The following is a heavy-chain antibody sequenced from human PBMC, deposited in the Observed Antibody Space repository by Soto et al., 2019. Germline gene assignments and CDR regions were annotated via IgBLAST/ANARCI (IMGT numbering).Heavy chain of an antibody. CDR2: IYYSGST. CDR1: GGSISSYY. Sequence: PSETLSLTCTVSGGSISSYYWSWTRQPPGKGLEWIGYIYYSGSTNYNPSLKSRVTISVDTSKNQFSLKLSSVTAADTAVYYCARERLNVLDYWGQGTLVTVSS. J-gene: IGHJ4*02. CDR3: ARERLNVLDY. D-gene: IGHD2-21*02. V-gene: IGHV4-59*01.